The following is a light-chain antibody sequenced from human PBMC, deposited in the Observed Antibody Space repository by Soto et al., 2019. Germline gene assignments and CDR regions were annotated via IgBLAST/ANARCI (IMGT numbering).Light chain of an antibody. V-gene: IGLV2-14*01. CDR1: SSDVGGYKY. Sequence: QSALTQPASVSGSPGQLITISCTGSSSDVGGYKYVSWYQQYPGKAPKLMIYEVSNRPSGVSNRFSGSKSGNTASLTISGLQAEDEADYYCSSYTSSRTAVFGGGTKLTVL. CDR2: EVS. CDR3: SSYTSSRTAV. J-gene: IGLJ2*01.